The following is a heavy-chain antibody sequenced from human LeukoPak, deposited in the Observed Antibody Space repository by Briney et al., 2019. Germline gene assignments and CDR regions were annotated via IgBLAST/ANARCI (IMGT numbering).Heavy chain of an antibody. CDR1: GFTFSTYW. CDR2: GSSDGSTT. D-gene: IGHD1-14*01. CDR3: ARDADGPGSLIDY. V-gene: IGHV3-74*01. J-gene: IGHJ4*02. Sequence: GGSLRLSCAAPGFTFSTYWMQWVRQAPGKGLEWVSRGSSDGSTTTYADSVKGRFTISRDNGKNTLYLQMNSLRAEDTAVYYCARDADGPGSLIDYWGQGTLVTVSS.